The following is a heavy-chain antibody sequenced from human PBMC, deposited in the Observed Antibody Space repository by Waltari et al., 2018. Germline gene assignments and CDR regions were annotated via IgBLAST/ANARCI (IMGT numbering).Heavy chain of an antibody. Sequence: QVQLVQSVAEVKKPGASVKVSCKASGYTFTGYYMHCVRQAPGQGLEWMGWINTNSDGTNYAQKSQGRATMPRDTSISTAYMELSRLRSEDTAVYYWARDANYGDFDACDIWGQGTMVTVSS. CDR3: ARDANYGDFDACDI. V-gene: IGHV1-2*02. CDR1: GYTFTGYY. J-gene: IGHJ3*02. D-gene: IGHD4-17*01. CDR2: INTNSDGT.